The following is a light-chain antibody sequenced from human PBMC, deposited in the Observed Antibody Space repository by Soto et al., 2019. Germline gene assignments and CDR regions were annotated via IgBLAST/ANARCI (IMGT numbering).Light chain of an antibody. V-gene: IGKV3-20*01. CDR1: QSVSSGN. CDR3: QQYVSSPQT. CDR2: GTS. J-gene: IGKJ1*01. Sequence: EIVLTQSPGTLSLSPGQRATLSCRASQSVSSGNLAWYQQKPGQAPRLLIYGTSNRATGIPDRFTGSGSGTEFTLTIIRLEREDFAMYFCQQYVSSPQTFGQGTKVDIK.